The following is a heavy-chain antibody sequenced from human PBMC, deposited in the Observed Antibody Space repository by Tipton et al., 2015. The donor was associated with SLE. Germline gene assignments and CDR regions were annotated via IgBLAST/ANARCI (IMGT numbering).Heavy chain of an antibody. Sequence: SLRLSCAASGFTFSSYTMNWVRQAPGKGLEWVSSISSSSSYIYYADSVKGRFTISRDNAKNSLYLQMNSLRDEDTAVYYCARETPGDYYGMDVWGQGTTVTVSS. V-gene: IGHV3-21*01. J-gene: IGHJ6*02. CDR2: ISSSSSYI. CDR1: GFTFSSYT. D-gene: IGHD2-15*01. CDR3: ARETPGDYYGMDV.